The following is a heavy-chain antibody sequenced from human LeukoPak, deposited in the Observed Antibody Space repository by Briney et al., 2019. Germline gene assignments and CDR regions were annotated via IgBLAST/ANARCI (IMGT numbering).Heavy chain of an antibody. D-gene: IGHD4-17*01. J-gene: IGHJ3*02. CDR1: GGSISSYY. V-gene: IGHV4-59*12. CDR2: IYHSGST. Sequence: SETLSLTCTVPGGSISSYYWSWIRQPPGKGLEWIGYIYHSGSTNYNPSLKSRVTISVDTSKNQFSLKLSSVTAADTAVYYYARWRGYYPTPYFDIWGQGTMVTVSS. CDR3: ARWRGYYPTPYFDI.